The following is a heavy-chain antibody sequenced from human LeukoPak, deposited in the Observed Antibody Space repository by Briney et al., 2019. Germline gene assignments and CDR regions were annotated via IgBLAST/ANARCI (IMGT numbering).Heavy chain of an antibody. CDR2: ISSSSSYI. CDR1: GFTFSSYS. J-gene: IGHJ3*02. V-gene: IGHV3-21*01. D-gene: IGHD3-22*01. Sequence: PGGSLRLSCAASGFTFSSYSMNWVRQAPGKGLESVSSISSSSSYIYYADSVKGRFTISRDNAKNSLYLQMNSLRAEDTAVYYCVTTYRAVVHAFDIWGQGTMVTVSS. CDR3: VTTYRAVVHAFDI.